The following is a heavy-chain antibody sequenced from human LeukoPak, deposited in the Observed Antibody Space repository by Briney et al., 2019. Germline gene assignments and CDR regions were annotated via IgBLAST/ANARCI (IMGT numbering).Heavy chain of an antibody. J-gene: IGHJ6*02. CDR3: ARDLTYYDSSGRRNYYYGMDV. V-gene: IGHV3-7*01. D-gene: IGHD3-22*01. Sequence: GGSLRLSCAASGFTFSSYWMSWVRQAPGKGLEWVANIKQDESEKYYVDSVKGRFTTSRDNAKNSLYLQMNSLRAEDTAVYYCARDLTYYDSSGRRNYYYGMDVWGQGTTVTVSS. CDR1: GFTFSSYW. CDR2: IKQDESEK.